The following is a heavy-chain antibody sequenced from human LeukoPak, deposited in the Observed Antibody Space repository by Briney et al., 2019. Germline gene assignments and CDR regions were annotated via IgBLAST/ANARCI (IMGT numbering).Heavy chain of an antibody. J-gene: IGHJ6*03. D-gene: IGHD3-3*01. V-gene: IGHV1-18*01. CDR3: ARSITIFGVVTPYYMDV. CDR1: GYTFNNYA. Sequence: VASVRVSCTASGYTFNNYAMSWVRQAPGQGLEWVGWISAHNGNTNYAQKFQGRVTITRNTSISTAYMELSSLRSEDTAVYYCARSITIFGVVTPYYMDVWGKGTTVTVSS. CDR2: ISAHNGNT.